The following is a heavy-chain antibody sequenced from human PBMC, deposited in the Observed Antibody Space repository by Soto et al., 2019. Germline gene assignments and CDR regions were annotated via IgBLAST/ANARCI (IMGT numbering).Heavy chain of an antibody. V-gene: IGHV3-23*01. D-gene: IGHD2-21*02. J-gene: IGHJ4*02. Sequence: EVQLLESGGGLAQPGGSLRLSCAASGFTFSNSAMSWVRQVPGKGLEWAAGISSGGGHTNYADSVKGRFTISRDNFKDTLYLQMNSLRAEATALYYCAKVQEFCGYNCYTVDSWGQGALVTVSS. CDR3: AKVQEFCGYNCYTVDS. CDR2: ISSGGGHT. CDR1: GFTFSNSA.